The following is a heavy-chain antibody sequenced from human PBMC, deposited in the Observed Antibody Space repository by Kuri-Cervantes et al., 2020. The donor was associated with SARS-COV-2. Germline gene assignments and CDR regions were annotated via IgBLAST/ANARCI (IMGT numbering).Heavy chain of an antibody. CDR3: AEVTRSGYFPFAFDI. Sequence: GGSLRLSCAASGFTFSSYAMSWVRQAPGKGLEWVSAVSGSGGNTYYADSVKGRFTISRDNSKNTLYLQMSSLRAEDTAVYYCAEVTRSGYFPFAFDIWGRGTMVTVSS. CDR2: VSGSGGNT. CDR1: GFTFSSYA. D-gene: IGHD3-22*01. V-gene: IGHV3-23*01. J-gene: IGHJ3*02.